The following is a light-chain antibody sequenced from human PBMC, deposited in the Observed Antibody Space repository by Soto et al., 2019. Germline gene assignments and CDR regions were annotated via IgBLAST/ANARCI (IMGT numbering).Light chain of an antibody. CDR3: QKYNSAPFT. Sequence: EIVLTQSPATLSLSPGERATLSCRASQTVSSYLVWYQQKSGQAPRLLIYDASNRATGIPARFSGSGSGTDFTLTISSLEPEDFAVYYCQKYNSAPFTFGPGTKVDIK. CDR2: DAS. V-gene: IGKV3-11*01. CDR1: QTVSSY. J-gene: IGKJ3*01.